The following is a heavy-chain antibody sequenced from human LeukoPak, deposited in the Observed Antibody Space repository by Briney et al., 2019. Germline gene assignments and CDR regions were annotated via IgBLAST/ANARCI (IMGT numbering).Heavy chain of an antibody. J-gene: IGHJ3*02. CDR2: IYYSGST. CDR1: GGSISSYY. Sequence: SETLSLTCTVSGGSISSYYWSWIRQPPGKGLEWIAYIYYSGSTNYNPSLRSRVTISVDTSKNQFSLKLSSVTAADTALYYCARATVYDILTGYYSPDAFDIWGQGTMVTVSS. CDR3: ARATVYDILTGYYSPDAFDI. V-gene: IGHV4-59*01. D-gene: IGHD3-9*01.